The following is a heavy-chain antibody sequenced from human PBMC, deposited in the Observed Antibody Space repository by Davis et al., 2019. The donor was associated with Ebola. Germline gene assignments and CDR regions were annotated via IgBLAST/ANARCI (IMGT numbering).Heavy chain of an antibody. D-gene: IGHD6-13*01. J-gene: IGHJ4*02. Sequence: GESLKISCAASGFIFGYFGMHWVRQAPGKGLEWVTMITHDGGNKYYADSVKGRFTISRDNSKSTLLLQMNSLRAEATAVYYCAKDRGYSSGWFDHNFDYWGQGALVTVSS. V-gene: IGHV3-30*18. CDR1: GFIFGYFG. CDR3: AKDRGYSSGWFDHNFDY. CDR2: ITHDGGNK.